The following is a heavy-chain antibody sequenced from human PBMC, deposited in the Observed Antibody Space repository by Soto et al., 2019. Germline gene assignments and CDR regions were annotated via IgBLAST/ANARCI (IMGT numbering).Heavy chain of an antibody. CDR1: GFTFDDYS. CDR2: ISWNSGTI. D-gene: IGHD6-6*01. Sequence: EVQLVESGGGLVQPGRSLRLSCAASGFTFDDYSMHWVRQAPGKGLEWVSGISWNSGTIGYADSVKGRFTISRDNAKNSLYLQMNSLRAEDTAVYYCAKDMLDGSLAVYGLDVWGQGTTVTVSS. J-gene: IGHJ6*02. V-gene: IGHV3-9*01. CDR3: AKDMLDGSLAVYGLDV.